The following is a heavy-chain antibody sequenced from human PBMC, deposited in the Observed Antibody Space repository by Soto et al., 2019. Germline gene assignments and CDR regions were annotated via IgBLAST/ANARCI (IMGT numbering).Heavy chain of an antibody. CDR3: ARVMPTYSFSSGLPDS. CDR1: GGAFSGHA. Sequence: QVQLVQSGAEVKKPGSSVKVSCKASGGAFSGHAFTWVRQAPGQGLEWMGGIIPIFGAANSAPQFQGRVTFTAYKSTNTAFMELTSLRSEDTAVYYCARVMPTYSFSSGLPDSWGQGTLVTVSS. CDR2: IIPIFGAA. J-gene: IGHJ4*02. D-gene: IGHD6-6*01. V-gene: IGHV1-69*14.